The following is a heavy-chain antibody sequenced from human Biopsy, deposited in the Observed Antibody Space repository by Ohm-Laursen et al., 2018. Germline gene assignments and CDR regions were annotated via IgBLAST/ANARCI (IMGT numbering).Heavy chain of an antibody. J-gene: IGHJ4*02. D-gene: IGHD3/OR15-3a*01. Sequence: SDTLSLTCTVSGGSISSGSNYWAWIRQPPGKGLEWIGSVYHSGTTYYSPSLKSRVTISVDTSKNQLSLKVTSVTAADTAVYYCVRLNRRGNIIFFDYWGRGTLVTVSS. CDR3: VRLNRRGNIIFFDY. CDR1: GGSISSGSNY. CDR2: VYHSGTT. V-gene: IGHV4-39*01.